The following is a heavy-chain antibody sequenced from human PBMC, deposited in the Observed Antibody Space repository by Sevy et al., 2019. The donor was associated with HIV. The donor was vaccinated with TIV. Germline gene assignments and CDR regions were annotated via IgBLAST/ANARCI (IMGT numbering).Heavy chain of an antibody. CDR3: GNGDYGGNSPEISYYYGMDV. Sequence: GGSLRLSCAASGFTFSSYGMHWVRQAPGKGLEWVAVISYDGSNKYYADSVKGRFTSSRDNSKKTMYRQMNSLRAEDTAVYYCGNGDYGGNSPEISYYYGMDVWGQETTVTVSS. J-gene: IGHJ6*02. D-gene: IGHD4-17*01. CDR2: ISYDGSNK. CDR1: GFTFSSYG. V-gene: IGHV3-30*18.